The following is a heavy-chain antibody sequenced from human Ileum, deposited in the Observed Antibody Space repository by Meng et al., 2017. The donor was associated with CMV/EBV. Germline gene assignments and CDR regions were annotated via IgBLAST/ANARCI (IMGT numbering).Heavy chain of an antibody. CDR2: ISYDGSNK. J-gene: IGHJ4*02. CDR1: GFTFSSYA. CDR3: ASGVVVIAFVGNN. D-gene: IGHD2-21*01. V-gene: IGHV3-30-3*01. Sequence: GESLKISCVASGFTFSSYAMHWVRQAPGKGLEWVAVISYDGSNKYYADSVKGRFTISRDNSKNTLYLQMNSLRAEDTAVYYCASGVVVIAFVGNNWGQGTLVTVSS.